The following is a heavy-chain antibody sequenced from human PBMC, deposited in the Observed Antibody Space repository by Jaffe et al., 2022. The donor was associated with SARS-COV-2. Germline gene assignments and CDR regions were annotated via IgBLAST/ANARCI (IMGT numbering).Heavy chain of an antibody. CDR2: IYYSGST. D-gene: IGHD3-10*01. CDR1: GGSISSYY. J-gene: IGHJ4*02. CDR3: ARQTRGGDSFDY. Sequence: QVQLQESGPGLVKPSETLSLTCTVSGGSISSYYWSWIRQPPGKGLEWIGYIYYSGSTNYNPSLKSRVTISVDTSKNQFSLKLSSVTAADTAVYYCARQTRGGDSFDYWGQGTLVTVSS. V-gene: IGHV4-59*08.